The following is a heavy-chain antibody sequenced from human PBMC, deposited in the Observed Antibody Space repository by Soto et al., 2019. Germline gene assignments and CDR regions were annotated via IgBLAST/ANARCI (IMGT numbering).Heavy chain of an antibody. D-gene: IGHD3-16*02. J-gene: IGHJ4*02. CDR1: CGSISTSNYY. CDR2: IYYSGTT. Sequence: PSETLSLTCTVSCGSISTSNYYGGWVRQPPVKGLDGIGNIYYSGTTYYNPSLKSRVTISVDTSKDQFSMKLSSVTAADTAVYYCASQMEYYDSVWGGYRRIIAYWGQGTLVNVSS. CDR3: ASQMEYYDSVWGGYRRIIAY. V-gene: IGHV4-39*07.